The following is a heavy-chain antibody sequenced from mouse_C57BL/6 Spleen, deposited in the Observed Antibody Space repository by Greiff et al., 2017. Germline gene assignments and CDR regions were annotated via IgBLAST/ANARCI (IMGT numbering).Heavy chain of an antibody. Sequence: VKLQQPGAELVKPGASVKLSCKASGYTFTSYWMHWVKQRPGRGLEWIGRIDPNSGGTKYNEKFKSKATLTVDKPSSTAYMQLSSLTSEDSAVYYCASHYYGSSYPYYFDYWGQGTTLTVSS. CDR3: ASHYYGSSYPYYFDY. CDR2: IDPNSGGT. D-gene: IGHD1-1*01. CDR1: GYTFTSYW. J-gene: IGHJ2*01. V-gene: IGHV1-72*01.